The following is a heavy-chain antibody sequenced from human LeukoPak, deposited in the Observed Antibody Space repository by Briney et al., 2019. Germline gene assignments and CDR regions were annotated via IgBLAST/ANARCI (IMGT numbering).Heavy chain of an antibody. CDR2: ISSSSSYM. D-gene: IGHD3-10*01. V-gene: IGHV3-21*01. CDR1: GFTFSSYS. CDR3: ARAGYYSGSRSYPLDY. Sequence: GGSLRLSCAASGFTFSSYSMNWVRQAPGSGLERVSSISSSSSYMYYADSVKGRFTISRDNAKNSLYLQMNSLRAEDTAVYYCARAGYYSGSRSYPLDYWGQGTLVTVSS. J-gene: IGHJ4*02.